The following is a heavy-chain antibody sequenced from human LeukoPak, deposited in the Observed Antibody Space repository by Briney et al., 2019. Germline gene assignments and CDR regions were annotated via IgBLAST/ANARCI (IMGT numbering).Heavy chain of an antibody. V-gene: IGHV4-59*08. CDR2: IYYSGST. Sequence: SETLSLTCTVSGGSISSHYWSWIRQPPGKGLEWIGYIYYSGSTNYNPSLKSRVTISVDTSKNQFSLKLSSVTAADTAVYYCARRGSIGHLYYFDYWGQGTLVTVSS. D-gene: IGHD3-16*01. CDR1: GGSISSHY. J-gene: IGHJ4*02. CDR3: ARRGSIGHLYYFDY.